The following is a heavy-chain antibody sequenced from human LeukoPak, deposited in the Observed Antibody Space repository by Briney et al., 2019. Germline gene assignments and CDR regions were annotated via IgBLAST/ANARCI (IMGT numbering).Heavy chain of an antibody. CDR2: INHSGST. CDR1: GGSFSGYY. D-gene: IGHD3-3*01. V-gene: IGHV4-34*01. CDR3: ARAKRFWSGYYRGWFDP. J-gene: IGHJ5*02. Sequence: SETLSLTCAVYGGSFSGYYWRWIRQPPGKGLEWIGEINHSGSTNYNPSLKSRVTISVDTSKNQFSLKLSSVTAADTAVYYCARAKRFWSGYYRGWFDPWGQGTLVTVSS.